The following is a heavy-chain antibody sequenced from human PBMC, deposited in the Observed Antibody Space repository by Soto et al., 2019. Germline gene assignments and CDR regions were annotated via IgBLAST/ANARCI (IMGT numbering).Heavy chain of an antibody. CDR1: GYAFTTYG. Sequence: QVHLVQSGAEVKKPGASVKVSCKGSGYAFTTYGITWVRQAPGQGLEWMGWISAHNGNTNYAQKLQGRVTVTRDTSTSTAYMELSTLRSAATAVYYCARGRDGDYWGQGALVTVSS. CDR2: ISAHNGNT. CDR3: ARGRDGDY. D-gene: IGHD6-6*01. V-gene: IGHV1-18*01. J-gene: IGHJ4*02.